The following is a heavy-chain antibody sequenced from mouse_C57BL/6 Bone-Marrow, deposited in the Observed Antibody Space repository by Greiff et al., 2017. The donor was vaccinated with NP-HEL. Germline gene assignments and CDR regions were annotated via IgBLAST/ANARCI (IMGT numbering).Heavy chain of an antibody. CDR2: ISDGGSYT. CDR1: GFTFSSYA. CDR3: ARDTVVATDWYFDV. D-gene: IGHD1-1*01. Sequence: EVQGVESGGGLVKPGGSLKLSCAASGFTFSSYAMSWVRQTPEKRLEWVATISDGGSYTYYPDNVKGRFTISRDNAKNNLYLQMSHLKSEDTAMYYCARDTVVATDWYFDVWGTGTTVTVSS. J-gene: IGHJ1*03. V-gene: IGHV5-4*01.